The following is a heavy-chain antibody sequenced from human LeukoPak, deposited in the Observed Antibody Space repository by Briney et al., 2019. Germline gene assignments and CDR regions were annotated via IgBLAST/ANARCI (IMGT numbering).Heavy chain of an antibody. Sequence: WGSLRLSCAASGFTFSSYSMKWLRQAPGNELEWVSSISSSSSYIYYADSVKGRFTISRDNSKNTLYLQMNSLRAEDTAVYYCAKEWYSKAHFDYWGQGTLVTVSS. J-gene: IGHJ4*02. CDR3: AKEWYSKAHFDY. CDR1: GFTFSSYS. V-gene: IGHV3-21*04. CDR2: ISSSSSYI. D-gene: IGHD4-11*01.